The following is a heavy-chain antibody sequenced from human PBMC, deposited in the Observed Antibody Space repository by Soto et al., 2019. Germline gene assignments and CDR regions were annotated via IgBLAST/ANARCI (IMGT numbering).Heavy chain of an antibody. J-gene: IGHJ4*02. CDR3: ARERITIFGVVRGGHFDY. CDR2: IYYSGTT. D-gene: IGHD3-3*01. Sequence: SETLSLTCTVSGGSVISGAYYFSCIRLSPGIGLELLGYIYYSGTTKYSPTVKSRVSISVDRSTNQFSLKLSSVTAADTAVYYCARERITIFGVVRGGHFDYWGQGTLVTSPQ. CDR1: GGSVISGAYY. V-gene: IGHV4-61*08.